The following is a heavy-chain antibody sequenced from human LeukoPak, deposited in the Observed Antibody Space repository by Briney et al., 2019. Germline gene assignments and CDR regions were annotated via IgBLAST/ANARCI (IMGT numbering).Heavy chain of an antibody. CDR3: VLAPNSNWFDF. Sequence: SETLSPTCSVSGDSVSDFYWNWIRQSPGTGLEWIGNIHYSGNSNYNPSLKSRVSMSIDTSRNQFFLKLNSVTAADTAVYYCVLAPNSNWFDFWGQGTQVTVSS. D-gene: IGHD2-8*01. CDR1: GDSVSDFY. V-gene: IGHV4-59*08. J-gene: IGHJ5*01. CDR2: IHYSGNS.